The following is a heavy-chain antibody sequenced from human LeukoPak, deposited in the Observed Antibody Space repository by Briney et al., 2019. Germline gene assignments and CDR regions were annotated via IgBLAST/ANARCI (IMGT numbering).Heavy chain of an antibody. V-gene: IGHV3-7*01. CDR1: GFTFSSYW. D-gene: IGHD6-6*01. Sequence: GGSLRLPCAASGFTFSSYWMTWVRQAPGKGLEWVANINQDGSVKYYVYSVKGRFTISRDNAKNSLYLQMNSLRAEDTAVYYCARIGYASSSLDYWGQGTLVTVSS. J-gene: IGHJ4*02. CDR2: INQDGSVK. CDR3: ARIGYASSSLDY.